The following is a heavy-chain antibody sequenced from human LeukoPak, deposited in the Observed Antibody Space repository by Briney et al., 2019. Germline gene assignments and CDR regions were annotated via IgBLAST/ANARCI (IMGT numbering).Heavy chain of an antibody. Sequence: ASVKVSCKASGCTFTSYGINWVRQAPGQGLEWVGWISPYNGNTNSAQKLQGRVTMTTDTSTTTAYMELRSLRSDDTAVYYCARTPRGLPSFNWFDPWGQGTLVTVSS. CDR3: ARTPRGLPSFNWFDP. J-gene: IGHJ5*02. D-gene: IGHD3-10*01. V-gene: IGHV1-18*01. CDR2: ISPYNGNT. CDR1: GCTFTSYG.